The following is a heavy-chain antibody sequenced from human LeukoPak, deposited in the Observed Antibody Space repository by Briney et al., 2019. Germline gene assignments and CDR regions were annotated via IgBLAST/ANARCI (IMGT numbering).Heavy chain of an antibody. Sequence: GASVKVSCKASGDTFTKYALTWVQQAPGLGLEWMGGIIPVFGTTKYAQRFQGRITISADESTSTAYMELRGLRSDDTAIYFCARGDGYSYGYAHYWGQGTLVTVSS. CDR1: GDTFTKYA. CDR3: ARGDGYSYGYAHY. CDR2: IIPVFGTT. D-gene: IGHD5-18*01. J-gene: IGHJ4*01. V-gene: IGHV1-69*01.